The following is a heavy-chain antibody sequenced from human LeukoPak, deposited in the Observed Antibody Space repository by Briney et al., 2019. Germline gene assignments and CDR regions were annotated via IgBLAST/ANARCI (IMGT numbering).Heavy chain of an antibody. CDR3: AREVLRLSRVVGDY. CDR2: INHSGST. Sequence: SETLSLTCAVYGGSFSGYYWSWIRQPPGKGLEWIGEINHSGSTNYNPSLKSRVTISVDTSKNQFSLKLSSVTAADTAVYYCAREVLRLSRVVGDYWGQGTLVTVSS. V-gene: IGHV4-34*01. D-gene: IGHD1-26*01. J-gene: IGHJ4*02. CDR1: GGSFSGYY.